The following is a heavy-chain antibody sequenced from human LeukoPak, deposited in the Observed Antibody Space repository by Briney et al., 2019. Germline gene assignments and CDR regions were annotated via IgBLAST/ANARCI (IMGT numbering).Heavy chain of an antibody. J-gene: IGHJ4*02. CDR1: GFTYSSYW. CDR2: IKQDGSEK. Sequence: PGGSLTLSCAASGFTYSSYWMSWVRQAPGKGLEWVANIKQDGSEKYYVVSVKGRFTIPRDNPKNSLYLHMNSLRAEDTAVYYCARDSASSYYYDSSEGFDYWGQGTLVTVSS. V-gene: IGHV3-7*01. CDR3: ARDSASSYYYDSSEGFDY. D-gene: IGHD3-22*01.